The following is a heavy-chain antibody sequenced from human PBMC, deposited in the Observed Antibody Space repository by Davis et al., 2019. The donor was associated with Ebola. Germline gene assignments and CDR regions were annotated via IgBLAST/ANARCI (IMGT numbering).Heavy chain of an antibody. V-gene: IGHV1-46*02. CDR3: ARDSSGWYYFDY. CDR2: INPSGGST. D-gene: IGHD6-19*01. J-gene: IGHJ4*02. CDR1: GYTFNSHG. Sequence: AASVKVSCKSSGYTFNSHGFTWVRQAPGQGLEWMGIINPSGGSTSYAQKFQGRVTMTRDTSASTAYMELSSLRSEDTAVYYCARDSSGWYYFDYWGQGTLVTVSS.